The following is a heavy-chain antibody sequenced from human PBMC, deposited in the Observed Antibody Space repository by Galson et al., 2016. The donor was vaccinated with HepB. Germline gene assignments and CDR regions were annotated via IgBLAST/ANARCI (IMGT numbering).Heavy chain of an antibody. J-gene: IGHJ4*02. CDR2: IDTKNGNT. V-gene: IGHV1-18*04. CDR3: ARDLVYSSGWVDY. Sequence: SVKVSCKASGYIFTNYAFSWVRQAPGQSLEWMGWIDTKNGNTIYARKLQGRVTITTDTSTNTAYMELTSLRSDDTAVYYCARDLVYSSGWVDYWGQGTLVTVSS. D-gene: IGHD6-19*01. CDR1: GYIFTNYA.